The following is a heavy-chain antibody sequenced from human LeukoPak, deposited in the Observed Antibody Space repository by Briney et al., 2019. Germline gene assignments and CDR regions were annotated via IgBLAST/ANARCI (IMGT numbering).Heavy chain of an antibody. D-gene: IGHD4-17*01. CDR2: IRYDGSNK. CDR1: GFTFSSYW. V-gene: IGHV3-30*02. CDR3: AREWITVTNEDYYYYGMDV. J-gene: IGHJ6*02. Sequence: PGGSLRLSCAASGFTFSSYWMHWVRQAPGKGLEWVAFIRYDGSNKYYADSVKGRFTISRDNSKNTLYLQMNSLRAEDTAVYYCAREWITVTNEDYYYYGMDVWGQGTTVTVSS.